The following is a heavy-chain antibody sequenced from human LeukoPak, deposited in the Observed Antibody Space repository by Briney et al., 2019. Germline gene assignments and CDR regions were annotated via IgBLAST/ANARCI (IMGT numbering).Heavy chain of an antibody. V-gene: IGHV4-30-4*01. CDR3: AREGIRVNYYYYGMDV. CDR2: IYYSGST. CDR1: GGSISSGDYY. D-gene: IGHD2/OR15-2a*01. Sequence: SETLSLTCTVSGGSISSGDYYWSWIRQPPGKGLDGIGYIYYSGSTYYNPSLKSRVTISVDTSKNQFSLKLSSVTAADTAVYYCAREGIRVNYYYYGMDVWGQGTTVTVSS. J-gene: IGHJ6*02.